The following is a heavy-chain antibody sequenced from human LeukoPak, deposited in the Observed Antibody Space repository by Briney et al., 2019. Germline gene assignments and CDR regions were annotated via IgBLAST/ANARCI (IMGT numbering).Heavy chain of an antibody. D-gene: IGHD3-10*01. CDR3: ARASGYYGSGSYSWFDP. J-gene: IGHJ5*02. Sequence: GGSLRLSCAASGFTFSSYEMNWVRQAPGEGLEWVSYISSIGSTIYYADSVKGRFTISRDNSKNTLYLQMNSLRAEDTAVYYCARASGYYGSGSYSWFDPWGQGTLVTVSS. CDR1: GFTFSSYE. CDR2: ISSIGSTI. V-gene: IGHV3-48*03.